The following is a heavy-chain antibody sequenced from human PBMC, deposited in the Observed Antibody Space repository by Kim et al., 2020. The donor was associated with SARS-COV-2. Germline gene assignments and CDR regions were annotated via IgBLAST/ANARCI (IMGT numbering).Heavy chain of an antibody. CDR1: GYSISSGYY. J-gene: IGHJ6*01. CDR3: ARVPIVGATVYYGMDV. Sequence: SETLSLTCTVSGYSISSGYYWGWFRQPPGRGLEWIGGIYHSGSTYYNPSLKSRVTISVDTSKNQFSLKLSSVTAADTAVYYCARVPIVGATVYYGMDVGG. V-gene: IGHV4-38-2*02. D-gene: IGHD1-26*01. CDR2: IYHSGST.